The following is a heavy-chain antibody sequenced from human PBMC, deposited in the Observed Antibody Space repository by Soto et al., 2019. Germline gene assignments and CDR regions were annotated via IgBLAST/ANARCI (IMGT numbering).Heavy chain of an antibody. V-gene: IGHV4-39*01. CDR1: GGSISSSSYY. CDR3: ARHRAAVAGSYWYFDL. J-gene: IGHJ2*01. D-gene: IGHD6-19*01. CDR2: IYYSGST. Sequence: QLQLQESGPGLVKPSETLSLTCTVSGGSISSSSYYWGWIRQPPGKGLEWIGSIYYSGSTYYNPSLKSRVPISVDTSKNQFPLKLSSVTAADTAVYYCARHRAAVAGSYWYFDLWGRGTLVTVSS.